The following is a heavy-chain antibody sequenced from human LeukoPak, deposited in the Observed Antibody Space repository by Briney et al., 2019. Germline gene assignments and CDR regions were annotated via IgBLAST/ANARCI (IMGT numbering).Heavy chain of an antibody. V-gene: IGHV1-2*02. Sequence: ASVKVSCKASGYTLTAYYMHWVRQAPGQGLEWMGWINPNSGDTNYAQKFQGRVTMTRDTSISTAYMELSRLTSDDTAVYYCARDWRGSYFPDFWGQGTLVTVSS. J-gene: IGHJ4*02. CDR3: ARDWRGSYFPDF. CDR1: GYTLTAYY. CDR2: INPNSGDT. D-gene: IGHD1-26*01.